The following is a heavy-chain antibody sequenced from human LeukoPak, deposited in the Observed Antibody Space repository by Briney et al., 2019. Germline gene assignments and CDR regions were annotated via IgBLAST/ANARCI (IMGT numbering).Heavy chain of an antibody. D-gene: IGHD3-22*01. CDR3: ARDPAYYDSSGQIGGYYFDY. J-gene: IGHJ4*02. CDR1: GYTFTYYY. CDR2: IKPNNGGT. V-gene: IGHV1-2*02. Sequence: ASVKVSCKASGYTFTYYYIHWVRQAPGQGLEWMGWIKPNNGGTNYAQTFQGRVTMTRDTSISTAYMELSRLRSDDTALYYCARDPAYYDSSGQIGGYYFDYWGQGTLVTVSS.